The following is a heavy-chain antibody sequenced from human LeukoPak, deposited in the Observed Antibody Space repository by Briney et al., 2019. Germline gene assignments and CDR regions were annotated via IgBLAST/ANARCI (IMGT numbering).Heavy chain of an antibody. CDR2: INHSGST. CDR1: GGSFSGYY. CDR3: ARDRGYCSGGSCYPLFDY. J-gene: IGHJ4*02. V-gene: IGHV4-34*01. D-gene: IGHD2-15*01. Sequence: SETLSLTCAVYGGSFSGYYWSWIRQPPGKGLEWIGEINHSGSTNYNPSLKSRVTISVDTSKNQFSLKLTSVTAADTAVYYCARDRGYCSGGSCYPLFDYWGQGTLVTVSS.